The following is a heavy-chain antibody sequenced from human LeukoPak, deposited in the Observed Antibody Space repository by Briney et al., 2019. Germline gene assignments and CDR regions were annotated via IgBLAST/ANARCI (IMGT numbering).Heavy chain of an antibody. V-gene: IGHV3-23*01. CDR1: GFTFSNYA. CDR2: ISSGGGNT. Sequence: PGGSLRLSCAASGFTFSNYAMSWVRQAPGKGLEWVSAISSGGGNTYYADSVKGRFTISRDNSKNTLYLQMNSLRAEHTAVYYCAKTPGHSSTGQFDFWGQGTLVTVSS. D-gene: IGHD6-13*01. J-gene: IGHJ4*02. CDR3: AKTPGHSSTGQFDF.